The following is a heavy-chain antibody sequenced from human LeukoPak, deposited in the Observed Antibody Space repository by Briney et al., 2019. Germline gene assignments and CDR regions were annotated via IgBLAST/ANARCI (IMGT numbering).Heavy chain of an antibody. Sequence: AGGSLRLSCAASGFTFSSYAMHWVRQAPGKGLEWVAVISYDGSNKYYADSVKGRFTSSRDNSKNTLYLQMTSLRAEDTAVYYCARAGSYSVGVVHPWGQGTLVTVSS. CDR1: GFTFSSYA. D-gene: IGHD1-26*01. CDR3: ARAGSYSVGVVHP. J-gene: IGHJ5*02. CDR2: ISYDGSNK. V-gene: IGHV3-30-3*01.